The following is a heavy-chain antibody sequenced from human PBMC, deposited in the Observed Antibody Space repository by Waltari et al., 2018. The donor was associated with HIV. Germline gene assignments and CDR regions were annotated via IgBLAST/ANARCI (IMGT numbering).Heavy chain of an antibody. J-gene: IGHJ4*02. D-gene: IGHD3-22*01. CDR2: IGTAGDT. V-gene: IGHV3-13*01. CDR3: ARGPPYYYDSSGYFDS. CDR1: GFTFSNYD. Sequence: EVQLVESGGGLVQPGGSLRLSCTASGFTFSNYDIHWVRQATGKGLECVSGIGTAGDTFQPGSVKGRFTISRDNAKNSLYLQMKSLRDGDTAVYFCARGPPYYYDSSGYFDSWGQGTLVTVSS.